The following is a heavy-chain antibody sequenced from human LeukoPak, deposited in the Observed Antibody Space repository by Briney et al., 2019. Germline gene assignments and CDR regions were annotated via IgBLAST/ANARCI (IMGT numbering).Heavy chain of an antibody. CDR1: GGSISGSSYY. CDR2: IYYSGST. D-gene: IGHD3-10*01. Sequence: SETLSLTCTVSGGSISGSSYYWGWIRQPPGKGLEWIGSIYYSGSTYYNPSLKSRVTISVDTSKNRFSLKLNSVTATDTAVYYRARHYGPWGQGTLVTVSS. V-gene: IGHV4-39*01. CDR3: ARHYGP. J-gene: IGHJ4*02.